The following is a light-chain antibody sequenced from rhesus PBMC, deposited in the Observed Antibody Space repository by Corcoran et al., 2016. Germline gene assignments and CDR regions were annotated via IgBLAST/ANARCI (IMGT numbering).Light chain of an antibody. V-gene: IGLV2-32*02. CDR2: EVS. CDR3: SSSAGNYIYV. Sequence: QAALTQPRSVSGSPGQPVTIFCTGTSSGIGGYNYVSWYQQHPVTAPKLLISEVSKRPSGVSDRFSGSKSGNTASLTISGLQAEDEADYYCSSSAGNYIYVFGAGTRLTVL. CDR1: SSGIGGYNY. J-gene: IGLJ1*01.